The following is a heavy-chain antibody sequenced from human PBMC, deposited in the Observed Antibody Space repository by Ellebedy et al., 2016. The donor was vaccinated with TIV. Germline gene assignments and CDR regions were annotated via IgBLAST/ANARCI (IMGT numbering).Heavy chain of an antibody. V-gene: IGHV5-51*01. Sequence: GESLKISXQGSGYRFSTYWIGCVRQMPGEGLEWMGIIFLLDSTTKYSPSFQGQVTISADTSINTAYLQWDSLTTSDTATYYCAGARNGDYSFDSWGQGTLVAVST. CDR3: AGARNGDYSFDS. D-gene: IGHD2-21*02. J-gene: IGHJ4*02. CDR1: GYRFSTYW. CDR2: IFLLDSTT.